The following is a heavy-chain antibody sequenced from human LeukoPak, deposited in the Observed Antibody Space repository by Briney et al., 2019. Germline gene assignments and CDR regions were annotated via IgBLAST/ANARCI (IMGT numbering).Heavy chain of an antibody. CDR3: AKGGSGWYGHFGH. V-gene: IGHV3-23*01. CDR1: GFSFSSYP. Sequence: GGSLRLSCAASGFSFSSYPMSWVRQAPGKGLEWVSGISTSGASTYSADSVKGRFTISRDNSKNTFFLQMNSLRVEDTAVYYCAKGGSGWYGHFGHWGQGALVTVSS. CDR2: ISTSGAST. D-gene: IGHD6-19*01. J-gene: IGHJ4*02.